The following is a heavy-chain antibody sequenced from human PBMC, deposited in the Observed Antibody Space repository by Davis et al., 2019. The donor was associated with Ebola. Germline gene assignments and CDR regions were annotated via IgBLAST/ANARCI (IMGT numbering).Heavy chain of an antibody. Sequence: SVKVSCKASGGTFSSYAISWVRQAPGRGLEWMGGIIPIFGTANYAQKFQGRVTITADESTSTAYMELSSLRSEDTAVYYCARDYADYDYIWGSYRYISYFDYWGQGTLVTVSS. CDR2: IIPIFGTA. V-gene: IGHV1-69*13. J-gene: IGHJ4*02. CDR3: ARDYADYDYIWGSYRYISYFDY. D-gene: IGHD3-16*02. CDR1: GGTFSSYA.